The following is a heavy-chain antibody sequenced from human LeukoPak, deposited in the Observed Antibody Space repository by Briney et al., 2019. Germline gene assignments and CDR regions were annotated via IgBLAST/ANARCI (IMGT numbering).Heavy chain of an antibody. V-gene: IGHV4-39*07. CDR1: GGSISSSTYY. CDR2: IYYSGST. CDR3: ARVGAGGYYGSGSYYLLGWFDP. Sequence: SETLSLTCTVSGGSISSSTYYWGWIRQPPGKGLEWIGSIYYSGSTNYNPSLKSRVTISVDTSKNQFSLKLSSVTAADTAVYYCARVGAGGYYGSGSYYLLGWFDPWGQGTLVTVSS. J-gene: IGHJ5*02. D-gene: IGHD3-10*01.